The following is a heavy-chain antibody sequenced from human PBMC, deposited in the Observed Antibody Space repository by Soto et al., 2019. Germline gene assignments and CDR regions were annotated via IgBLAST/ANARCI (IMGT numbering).Heavy chain of an antibody. V-gene: IGHV3-33*01. J-gene: IGHJ4*02. CDR2: IWYDGSNK. Sequence: WGSLRLSCAASGFTFSSYGMHWVRQAPGKGLEWVAVIWYDGSNKYYADSVKGRFTISRDNSKNTLYLQMNSLRAEDTAVYYCAREYYYDSSGPRPLDYWGQGTLVTVSS. CDR3: AREYYYDSSGPRPLDY. CDR1: GFTFSSYG. D-gene: IGHD3-22*01.